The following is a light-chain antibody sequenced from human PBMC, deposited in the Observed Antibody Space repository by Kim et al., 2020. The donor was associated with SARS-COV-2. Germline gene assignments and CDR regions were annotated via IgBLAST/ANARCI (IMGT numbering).Light chain of an antibody. CDR3: QQYGGSPSIT. CDR2: GAS. V-gene: IGKV3-20*01. Sequence: EILLTQSPGTLSLSPGERATLSCRASQSVDSIYLAWYQQKSGQAPRVVIYGASTRATGIPDRFSGSGSGTDFTLTISRLEPEDFAVYFCQQYGGSPSITFGQGTRLEIK. CDR1: QSVDSIY. J-gene: IGKJ5*01.